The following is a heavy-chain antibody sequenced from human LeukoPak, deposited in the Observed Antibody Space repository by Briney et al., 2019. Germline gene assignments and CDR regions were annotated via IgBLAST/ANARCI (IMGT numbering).Heavy chain of an antibody. CDR3: ARHEYSSSYRFDY. CDR1: GGSISSSSHY. CDR2: IYYSGST. D-gene: IGHD6-6*01. Sequence: SETLSLTRTVSGGSISSSSHYWGWIRQPPGKGLEWIGSIYYSGSTYYNPSLKSRVTISVDTSKNQFSLKLSSVTAADTAVYYCARHEYSSSYRFDYWGQGTLVTVSS. V-gene: IGHV4-39*01. J-gene: IGHJ4*02.